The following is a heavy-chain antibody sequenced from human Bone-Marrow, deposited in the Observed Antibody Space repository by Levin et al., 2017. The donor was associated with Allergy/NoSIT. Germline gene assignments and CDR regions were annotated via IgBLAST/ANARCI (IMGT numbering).Heavy chain of an antibody. Sequence: GESLKISCKASGYTFTDYFIHWVRLAPGQGLEWMGWINPNSGDTDSSQNFQGTVTMSRDTSISTAYMEVTSLTSNDTALYYCARISSAAFDMWGQGTVVTVSS. D-gene: IGHD6-19*01. J-gene: IGHJ3*02. V-gene: IGHV1-2*02. CDR1: GYTFTDYF. CDR3: ARISSAAFDM. CDR2: INPNSGDT.